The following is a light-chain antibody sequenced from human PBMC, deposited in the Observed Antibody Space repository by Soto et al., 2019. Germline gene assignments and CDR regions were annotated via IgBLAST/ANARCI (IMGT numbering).Light chain of an antibody. Sequence: EIVLTQSTGTLYLSLGERATLSCRASQSVSSNYLTWYQQKPGQAPRLLMYGTSSRATGIPDRFSRSGSGTDFTLTISRLEPEDFAVHYCQQYGNSPRYSFGQGTKLEIK. CDR3: QQYGNSPRYS. CDR1: QSVSSNY. CDR2: GTS. J-gene: IGKJ2*03. V-gene: IGKV3-20*01.